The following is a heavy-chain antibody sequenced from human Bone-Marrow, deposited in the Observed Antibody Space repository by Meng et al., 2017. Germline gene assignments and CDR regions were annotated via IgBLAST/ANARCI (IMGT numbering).Heavy chain of an antibody. D-gene: IGHD4-17*01. CDR1: GGTFNTYT. Sequence: QVRLVQSGAEVKNPGSSVKVSCKASGGTFNTYTISWVRQAPGQGLEWMGGVIPIFDKANYAQKFQGRVTITADESTSTVYMELSSLRSEDTAVYYCARDFRDGDYVGVWFDPWGQGTLVTVSS. CDR2: VIPIFDKA. J-gene: IGHJ5*02. CDR3: ARDFRDGDYVGVWFDP. V-gene: IGHV1-69*01.